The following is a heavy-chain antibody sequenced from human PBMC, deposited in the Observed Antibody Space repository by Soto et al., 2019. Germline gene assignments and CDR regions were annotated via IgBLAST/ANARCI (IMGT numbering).Heavy chain of an antibody. CDR1: GGSISSYY. J-gene: IGHJ4*02. Sequence: QVQLQESGPGLVKPSETLSLTCTVSGGSISSYYWSWIRQPPGKGLEWIGYIYYSGSTNYNPSLKSRVTISVDTSKNQFSLKLSSVTAADTAVYYCAREGCSGGSCYPHFDYWGQGTLVTVSS. V-gene: IGHV4-59*01. D-gene: IGHD2-15*01. CDR3: AREGCSGGSCYPHFDY. CDR2: IYYSGST.